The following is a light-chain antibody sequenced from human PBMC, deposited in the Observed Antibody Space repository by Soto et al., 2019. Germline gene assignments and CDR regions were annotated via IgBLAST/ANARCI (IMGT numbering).Light chain of an antibody. Sequence: VLTQSAATISVSPGEGVTLSCRARQSVNNNLAWYQQKPGQAPSLLIHGASTRAAGVPARFSGSGSGTEFTLTISSLQSEHSEAYYCQEYTRRPPAMLGQGIKV. CDR3: QEYTRRPPAM. CDR2: GAS. V-gene: IGKV3-15*01. CDR1: QSVNNN. J-gene: IGKJ1*01.